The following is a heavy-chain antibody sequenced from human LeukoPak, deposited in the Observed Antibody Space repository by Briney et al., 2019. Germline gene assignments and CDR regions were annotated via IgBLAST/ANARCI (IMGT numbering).Heavy chain of an antibody. CDR3: ASYLTSIPSGMDV. Sequence: GGSLRLSCAASGFTFSRYWMHWLRQAPGKGLVWVSRISTDGSSTSYADSVKGRFTISRDNGKNTLYLRMNSLRAEDTAVYYCASYLTSIPSGMDVWGQGTTVTVSS. D-gene: IGHD2/OR15-2a*01. CDR1: GFTFSRYW. CDR2: ISTDGSST. J-gene: IGHJ6*02. V-gene: IGHV3-74*01.